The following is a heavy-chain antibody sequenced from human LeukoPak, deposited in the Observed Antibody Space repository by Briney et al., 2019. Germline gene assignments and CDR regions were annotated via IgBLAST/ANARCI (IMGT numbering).Heavy chain of an antibody. Sequence: PGGSLRLSCAASGFTFDDYGMSWVRQAPWKGLEWVSTISGSGDSTYYADSVKGRFTTSRDNSKNVVYLQMDSLRAEDTATYYCAKLNSYGDYWGQGTLVTISS. V-gene: IGHV3-23*01. CDR3: AKLNSYGDY. CDR1: GFTFDDYG. CDR2: ISGSGDST. D-gene: IGHD5-18*01. J-gene: IGHJ4*02.